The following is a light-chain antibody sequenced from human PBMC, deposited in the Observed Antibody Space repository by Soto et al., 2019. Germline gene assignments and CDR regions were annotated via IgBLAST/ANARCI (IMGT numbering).Light chain of an antibody. Sequence: DIVLTQSPGTLSLSPGERATLSCRASQIISSTYLGWYQQKPGQAPRLLIYGASSRATGIPDRFSGSGSGTDFTLTINDVQPEDSATYYCQQSYSSLVTFGAGTKVEIK. V-gene: IGKV3-20*01. J-gene: IGKJ4*01. CDR3: QQSYSSLVT. CDR2: GAS. CDR1: QIISSTY.